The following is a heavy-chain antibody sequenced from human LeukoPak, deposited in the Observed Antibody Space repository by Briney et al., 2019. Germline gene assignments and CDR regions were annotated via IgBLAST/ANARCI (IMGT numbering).Heavy chain of an antibody. V-gene: IGHV5-51*01. Sequence: GESLKISCKGSGNSFTSYWIAWVRQMPGKGLEWMGIIYPGDSDTRYSPSFRGQVTISVDKSISTAYLQWSSLKASDTAMYYCARPGFGSWYEYYFDYWGQGTLVTVSS. J-gene: IGHJ4*02. D-gene: IGHD6-13*01. CDR3: ARPGFGSWYEYYFDY. CDR1: GNSFTSYW. CDR2: IYPGDSDT.